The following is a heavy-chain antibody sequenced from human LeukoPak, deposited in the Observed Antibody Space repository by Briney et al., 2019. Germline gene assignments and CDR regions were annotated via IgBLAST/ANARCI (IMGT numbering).Heavy chain of an antibody. J-gene: IGHJ4*02. CDR3: ARGREVVPAAVRNNDY. V-gene: IGHV4-34*01. CDR2: INHSGST. D-gene: IGHD2-2*01. Sequence: SETLSLTCAVYGGSFSGYYWSWIRQPPGEGLEWIGEINHSGSTNYNPSLKSRVTISVDTSKNQFSLKLSSVTAADTAVYYCARGREVVPAAVRNNDYWGQGTLVTVSS. CDR1: GGSFSGYY.